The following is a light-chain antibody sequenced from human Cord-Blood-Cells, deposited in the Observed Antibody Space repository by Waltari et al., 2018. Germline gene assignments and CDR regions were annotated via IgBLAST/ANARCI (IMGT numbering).Light chain of an antibody. J-gene: IGLJ3*02. CDR1: SSAVGGYNY. CDR3: CSYAGSYTWV. V-gene: IGLV2-11*01. Sequence: QSALTQPRSVSGSPGQSVTISCTRTSSAVGGYNYVSWYQQHPGKAPKLMIYDVSKRPSGVPDRFSGSKSGNTASLTISGLQAEDEADYYCCSYAGSYTWVFGGGTKLTVL. CDR2: DVS.